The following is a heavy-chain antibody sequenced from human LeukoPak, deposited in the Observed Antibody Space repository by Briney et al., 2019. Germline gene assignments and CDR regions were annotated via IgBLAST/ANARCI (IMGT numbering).Heavy chain of an antibody. CDR3: ARAPLSGTYYTDAFDI. CDR1: GGSISTNNW. D-gene: IGHD1-26*01. CDR2: IHHSGST. V-gene: IGHV4-4*02. Sequence: PSETLSLTCAVSGGSISTNNWWTWVRQPPGKGLEWIGEIHHSGSTDYNPSLKSRVTISPDKSKNQFSLTLTSVTAADTAVYFCARAPLSGTYYTDAFDIWGQGTMVTVSS. J-gene: IGHJ3*02.